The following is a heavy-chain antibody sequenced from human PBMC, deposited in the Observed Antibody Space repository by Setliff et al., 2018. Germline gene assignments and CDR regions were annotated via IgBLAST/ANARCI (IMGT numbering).Heavy chain of an antibody. V-gene: IGHV1-18*01. CDR1: GYTFTSYG. CDR3: ARDPPHDFWSGYYGRGGYYYYMDV. J-gene: IGHJ6*03. D-gene: IGHD3-3*01. CDR2: ISGYNGNT. Sequence: ASVKVSCKASGYTFTSYGFSWVRQAPGQGLEWMGWISGYNGNTNYAKKFQGRATITADKSTSTAYMELSSLRSEDTAVYYCARDPPHDFWSGYYGRGGYYYYMDVWGKGTTVTVSS.